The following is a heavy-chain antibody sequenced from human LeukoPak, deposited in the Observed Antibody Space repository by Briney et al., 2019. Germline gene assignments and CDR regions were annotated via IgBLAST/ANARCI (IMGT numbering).Heavy chain of an antibody. CDR3: ARGYYGSGSYQPLDY. CDR1: GFTFSLYA. D-gene: IGHD3-10*01. CDR2: ISSSGSTI. J-gene: IGHJ4*02. Sequence: GGSLRLSCAASGFTFSLYAMNWVRQAPGKGLEWVSYISSSGSTIYYADSVKGRFTISRDNAKNSLYLQMNSLRAEDTAVYYCARGYYGSGSYQPLDYWGQGTLVTVSS. V-gene: IGHV3-48*04.